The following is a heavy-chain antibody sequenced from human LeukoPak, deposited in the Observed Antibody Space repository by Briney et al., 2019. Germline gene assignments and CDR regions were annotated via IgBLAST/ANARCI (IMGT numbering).Heavy chain of an antibody. CDR3: ARETPEYYDILTGYYISYGMDL. V-gene: IGHV1-2*06. D-gene: IGHD3-9*01. CDR1: GYTFTGYY. CDR2: INPNSGGT. Sequence: ASVKVSCKASGYTFTGYYMHWVRQAPGQGLEWMGRINPNSGGTNYAQKFQGRVTMTRDTSISTAYMELSRLRSDDTAVYYCARETPEYYDILTGYYISYGMDLWGQGTTVTVSS. J-gene: IGHJ6*02.